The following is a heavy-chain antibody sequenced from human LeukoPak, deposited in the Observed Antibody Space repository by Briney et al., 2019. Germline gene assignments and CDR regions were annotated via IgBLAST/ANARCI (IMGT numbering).Heavy chain of an antibody. Sequence: SETLSLTCTVSGGSISSSTYYWGWIRQPPGKGLEWIGTIYYSGSTYYNPSPRSRVTISVDTSRNQFSLKLTSVTAADTAVYYCARIFDSWGQGTLVTVST. CDR1: GGSISSSTYY. J-gene: IGHJ4*02. V-gene: IGHV4-39*07. CDR3: ARIFDS. CDR2: IYYSGST.